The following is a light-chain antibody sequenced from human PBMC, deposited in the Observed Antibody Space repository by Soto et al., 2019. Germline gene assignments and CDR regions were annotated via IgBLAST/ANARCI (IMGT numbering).Light chain of an antibody. CDR1: STDFVSYNR. Sequence: QSALTQPPSVSGSPGQSVTISCTGTSTDFVSYNRVSWYQQPPGTAPKLIIYEASNRPSGVPDRFSGSKSGNTASLTISGLQAADEADYYCQSYDNRLSRLLFGGGTKVTVL. J-gene: IGLJ2*01. V-gene: IGLV2-18*02. CDR2: EAS. CDR3: QSYDNRLSRLL.